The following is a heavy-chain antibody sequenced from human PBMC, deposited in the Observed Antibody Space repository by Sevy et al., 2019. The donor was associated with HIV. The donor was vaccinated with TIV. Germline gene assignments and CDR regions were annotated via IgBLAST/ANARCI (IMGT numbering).Heavy chain of an antibody. CDR1: GFTFSTYA. V-gene: IGHV3-30-3*01. CDR3: ARDQLGSIDY. D-gene: IGHD7-27*01. CDR2: VSSDGSEI. J-gene: IGHJ4*02. Sequence: GGSLRLSCAVSGFTFSTYAMHWVRQAPGKGLECVAIVSSDGSEINYADSVKGRFTISRDNSRNTLYLQMNSLRAEDTALYCGARDQLGSIDYWGQGTLVTVSS.